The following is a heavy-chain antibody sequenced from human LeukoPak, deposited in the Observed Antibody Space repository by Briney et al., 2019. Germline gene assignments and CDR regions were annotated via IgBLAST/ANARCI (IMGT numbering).Heavy chain of an antibody. CDR2: TNPNSGNT. CDR1: GYTFTSYD. CDR3: ARRRAVTKGGYNWFDP. D-gene: IGHD4-17*01. J-gene: IGHJ5*02. V-gene: IGHV1-8*01. Sequence: ASVKVSCKASGYTFTSYDINWVRQATGQGLEWMGWTNPNSGNTGYAQKFQGRVTMTRNTSISTAYMELSSLRSEDTAVYYCARRRAVTKGGYNWFDPWGQGTLVTVSS.